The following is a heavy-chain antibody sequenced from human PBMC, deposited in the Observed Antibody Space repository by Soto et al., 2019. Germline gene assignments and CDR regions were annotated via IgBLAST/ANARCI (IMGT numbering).Heavy chain of an antibody. CDR3: ARASAPGAFDI. J-gene: IGHJ3*02. CDR1: GGSLSSGGYS. D-gene: IGHD6-19*01. CDR2: IYHSGST. Sequence: SETLSLTCAVSGGSLSSGGYSWSWIRQPPGKGLGWIGYIYHSGSTYYNPSLKSRVTISVDRSKNQFSLKLSSVTAADTAVYYCARASAPGAFDIWGQGTMVTVSS. V-gene: IGHV4-30-2*01.